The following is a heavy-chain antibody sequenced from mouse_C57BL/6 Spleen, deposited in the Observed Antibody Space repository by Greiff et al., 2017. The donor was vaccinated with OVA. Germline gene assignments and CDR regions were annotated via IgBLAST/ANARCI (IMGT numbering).Heavy chain of an antibody. CDR3: ARLTTGNYFDY. CDR1: GYSITSGYY. V-gene: IGHV3-6*01. J-gene: IGHJ2*01. D-gene: IGHD1-1*01. Sequence: EVKLQESGPGLVKPSQSLSLTCSVTGYSITSGYYWNWIRQFPGNKLEWMGYISYDGSNNYNPSLKNRISITRDTSKNQFFLKLNSVTTEDTATYYCARLTTGNYFDYWGQGTTLTVSS. CDR2: ISYDGSN.